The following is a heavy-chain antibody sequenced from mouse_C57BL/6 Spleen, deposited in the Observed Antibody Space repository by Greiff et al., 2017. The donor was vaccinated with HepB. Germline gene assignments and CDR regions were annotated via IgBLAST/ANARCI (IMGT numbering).Heavy chain of an antibody. Sequence: QVHVKQPGAELVMPGASVKLSCKASGYTFTSYWMHWVKQRPGQGLEWIGEIDPSDSYTNYNQKFKGKSTLTVDKSSSTAYMQLSSLTSEDSAVYYCARSGFDYWGQGTSVTVSS. V-gene: IGHV1-69*01. D-gene: IGHD1-2*01. CDR3: ARSGFDY. CDR1: GYTFTSYW. CDR2: IDPSDSYT. J-gene: IGHJ4*01.